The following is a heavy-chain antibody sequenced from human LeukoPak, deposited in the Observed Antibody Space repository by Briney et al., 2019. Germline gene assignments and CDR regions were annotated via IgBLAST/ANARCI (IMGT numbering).Heavy chain of an antibody. Sequence: GGSLRLSCAASGFTFSDYYMSWIRQAPGKGLEWVSYISSSGSTIYYADSVKGRFTISRDNAKNSLYLQMNSLRAEDTAVYYCASYDFWSGYDAFDIWGQGTMVTVSS. CDR3: ASYDFWSGYDAFDI. CDR2: ISSSGSTI. D-gene: IGHD3-3*01. V-gene: IGHV3-11*01. CDR1: GFTFSDYY. J-gene: IGHJ3*02.